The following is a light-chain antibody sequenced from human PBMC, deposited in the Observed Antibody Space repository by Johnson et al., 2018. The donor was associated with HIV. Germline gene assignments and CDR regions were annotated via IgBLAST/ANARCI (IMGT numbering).Light chain of an antibody. CDR3: GTWDNSLSAYV. V-gene: IGLV1-51*01. CDR1: SSNIGNNY. J-gene: IGLJ1*01. Sequence: QSELTQPPSVSAAPGQKVTISCSGSSSNIGNNYVSWYQQFPGTAPKLLIYYNNKRPSGIPARFSGSKSGTSATLGITGLQTGDEADYYCGTWDNSLSAYVFGTGTKVTVL. CDR2: YNN.